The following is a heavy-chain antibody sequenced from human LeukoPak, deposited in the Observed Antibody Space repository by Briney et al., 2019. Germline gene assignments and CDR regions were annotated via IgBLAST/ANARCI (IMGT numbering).Heavy chain of an antibody. J-gene: IGHJ4*02. CDR1: GGSISSYY. V-gene: IGHV4-59*01. Sequence: PSETLSLTCTVSGGSISSYYWSWIRQPPGKGLEWIGYIYYSGRTNYNPSLKSRVTISVDTSKNQFSLKLGSVTAADTAVYYCARAVATMVRGVMCEYFDYWGQGTLVTVSS. CDR3: ARAVATMVRGVMCEYFDY. D-gene: IGHD3-10*01. CDR2: IYYSGRT.